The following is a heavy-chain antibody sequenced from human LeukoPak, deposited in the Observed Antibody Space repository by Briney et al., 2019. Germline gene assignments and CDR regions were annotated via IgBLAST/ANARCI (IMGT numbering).Heavy chain of an antibody. CDR1: GFTFSSYG. V-gene: IGHV3-33*06. Sequence: GGSLRLSCAASGFTFSSYGMHWVRNAPGKGLEWVAVRWYDGSNKYYANSVKGRLTISRDNSKNTLYLQMNSLRAEDTAVYYCAKGAVAGNFAEYFQHWGQGTLVTVSS. CDR3: AKGAVAGNFAEYFQH. J-gene: IGHJ1*01. D-gene: IGHD6-19*01. CDR2: RWYDGSNK.